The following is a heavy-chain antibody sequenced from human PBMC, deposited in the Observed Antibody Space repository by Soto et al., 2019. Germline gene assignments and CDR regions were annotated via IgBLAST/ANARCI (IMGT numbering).Heavy chain of an antibody. V-gene: IGHV3-21*01. CDR1: GFTFSSYS. CDR2: ISSSSSYI. D-gene: IGHD6-6*01. J-gene: IGHJ3*02. CDR3: ARLPVSSSSGYDAFDI. Sequence: GGSLRLSCAASGFTFSSYSMNWVRQAPGKGLEWVSSISSSSSYIYYADSVKGRFTISRDNAKNSLYLQMNSLRAEDTAVYYCARLPVSSSSGYDAFDIWGQGTMVTVSS.